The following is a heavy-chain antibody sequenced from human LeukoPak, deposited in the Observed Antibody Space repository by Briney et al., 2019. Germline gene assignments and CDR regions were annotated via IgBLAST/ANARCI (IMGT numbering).Heavy chain of an antibody. CDR1: GYTFTGYY. J-gene: IGHJ6*02. CDR3: AIIVDTALYGMDV. D-gene: IGHD5-18*01. CDR2: INPNSGGT. V-gene: IGHV1-2*06. Sequence: ASVKVSCKASGYTFTGYYMHWVRQAPGQGLEWMGRINPNSGGTNYAQKFQGRVTMTRDTSTSTVYMELSSLRSEDTAVYYCAIIVDTALYGMDVWGQGTTVTVS.